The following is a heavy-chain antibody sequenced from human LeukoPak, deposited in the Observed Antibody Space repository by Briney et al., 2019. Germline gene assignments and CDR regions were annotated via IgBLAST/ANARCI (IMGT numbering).Heavy chain of an antibody. Sequence: PGGSLRLSCAASGFTFSSYGMHWVRQAPGKGLEWVAVISYDGSNKYYADSVKGRFTLSRDNSTNTLYLQMNNLRAEDTAVYYCANGGIVGATTDWEYYFDYWGQGTLVTVSS. V-gene: IGHV3-30*18. CDR3: ANGGIVGATTDWEYYFDY. J-gene: IGHJ4*02. CDR2: ISYDGSNK. CDR1: GFTFSSYG. D-gene: IGHD1-26*01.